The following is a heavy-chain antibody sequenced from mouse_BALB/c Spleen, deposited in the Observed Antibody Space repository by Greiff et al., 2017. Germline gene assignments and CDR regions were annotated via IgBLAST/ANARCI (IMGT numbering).Heavy chain of an antibody. J-gene: IGHJ4*01. CDR1: GFTFSSFG. D-gene: IGHD2-4*01. V-gene: IGHV5-17*02. CDR2: ISSGSSTI. CDR3: ARLSLYYDYDGGGAMDY. Sequence: EVMLVESGGGLVQPGGSRKLSCAASGFTFSSFGMHWVRQAPEKGLEWVAYISSGSSTIYYADTVKGRFTISRDNPKNTMFLQMTSLRSEDTAMYYCARLSLYYDYDGGGAMDYWGQGTSVTVSS.